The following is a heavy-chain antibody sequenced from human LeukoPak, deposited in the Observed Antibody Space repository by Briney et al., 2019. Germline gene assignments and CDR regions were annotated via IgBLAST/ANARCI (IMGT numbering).Heavy chain of an antibody. CDR3: ARQPHVTYYYGSGSYYKGAAGFDY. CDR2: INHSGST. D-gene: IGHD3-10*01. V-gene: IGHV4-39*01. J-gene: IGHJ4*02. Sequence: SETLSLTCTVSGGSISSSSYYWGWIRQPPGKGLEWIGEINHSGSTNYNPSLKSRVTISVDTSKNQFSLKLSSVTAADTAVYYCARQPHVTYYYGSGSYYKGAAGFDYWGQGTLVTVSS. CDR1: GGSISSSSYY.